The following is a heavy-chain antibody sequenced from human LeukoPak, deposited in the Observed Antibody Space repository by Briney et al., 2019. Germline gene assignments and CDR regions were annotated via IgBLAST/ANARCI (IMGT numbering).Heavy chain of an antibody. J-gene: IGHJ4*02. CDR2: ISYSGST. CDR1: GVSISSSSYQ. V-gene: IGHV4-39*01. Sequence: KTSETLSLTCTVSGVSISSSSYQWGWIRQPPGKGLEWIGTISYSGSTYYSPSLKSRVTVSVDTSKNQFSLKLSSVTAADTAVYYCARISIVVVPGYFDYWGQGTLVTVSS. D-gene: IGHD2-2*01. CDR3: ARISIVVVPGYFDY.